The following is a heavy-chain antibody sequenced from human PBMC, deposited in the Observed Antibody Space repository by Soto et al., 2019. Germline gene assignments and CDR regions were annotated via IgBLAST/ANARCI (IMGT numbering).Heavy chain of an antibody. J-gene: IGHJ5*02. V-gene: IGHV4-39*01. CDR3: ARGRIVATINWFDP. Sequence: ETLSLTCTVSGGSISSSSYYWGWIRQPPGKGLEWIGSIYYSGSTYYNPSLKSRVTISVDTSKNQFSLKLSSVTAADTAVYYCARGRIVATINWFDPWGQGTLVTVS. CDR1: GGSISSSSYY. D-gene: IGHD5-12*01. CDR2: IYYSGST.